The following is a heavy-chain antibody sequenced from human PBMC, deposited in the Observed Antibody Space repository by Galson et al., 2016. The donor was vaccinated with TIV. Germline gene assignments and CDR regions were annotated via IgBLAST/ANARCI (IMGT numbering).Heavy chain of an antibody. V-gene: IGHV1-69*06. Sequence: SVKVSCKASGGTFSNFVISRVRQAPGQGLEWMGSINPIFGTANYAQKFQGRVTITADTSTSTIYMELSSLRSEDTAVYYCARGGGYYFGSGSSYFDYWGQGSLVTVSS. CDR2: INPIFGTA. D-gene: IGHD3-10*01. CDR3: ARGGGYYFGSGSSYFDY. CDR1: GGTFSNFV. J-gene: IGHJ4*02.